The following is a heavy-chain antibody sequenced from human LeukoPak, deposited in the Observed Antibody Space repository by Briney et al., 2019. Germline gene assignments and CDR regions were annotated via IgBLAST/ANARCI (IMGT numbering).Heavy chain of an antibody. CDR1: VGTFISYA. V-gene: IGHV1-69*05. J-gene: IGHJ5*02. CDR3: ARERDCSRSSCAIMYNWFDP. Sequence: SVKVSCKPAVGTFISYAISSLRQAPRQGLAWMGRIIPIFCTANNAHKSQGRVTITTQESTSTAYMELSSPRSEDTAVYYCARERDCSRSSCAIMYNWFDPWGQGTLVTVSS. CDR2: IIPIFCTA. D-gene: IGHD2-2*01.